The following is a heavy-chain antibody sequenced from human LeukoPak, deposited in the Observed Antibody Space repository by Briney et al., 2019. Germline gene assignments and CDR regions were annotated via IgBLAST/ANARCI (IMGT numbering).Heavy chain of an antibody. V-gene: IGHV1-2*02. CDR3: AREGCSSTSCLGIWFDP. D-gene: IGHD2-2*01. Sequence: ASVKVSCKASGYTFTGYYMHWVRQAPGQGLEWMGWINPNSGGTNYAQKFQGRVTMTRDTSISTAYMELSWLRSDDTAVYYCAREGCSSTSCLGIWFDPWGQGTLVTVSS. J-gene: IGHJ5*02. CDR2: INPNSGGT. CDR1: GYTFTGYY.